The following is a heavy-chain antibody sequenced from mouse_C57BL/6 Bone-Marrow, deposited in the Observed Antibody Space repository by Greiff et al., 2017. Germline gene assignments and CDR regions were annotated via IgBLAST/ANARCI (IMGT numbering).Heavy chain of an antibody. V-gene: IGHV1-53*01. D-gene: IGHD3-2*02. CDR3: ARWQRRLPYYYAMDD. CDR1: GYTFTSYW. Sequence: QVQLKQSGTELVKPGASVKLSCKASGYTFTSYWMHWVKQRPGQGLEWIGNINPSNGGTNYNEKFKSKATLTVDKSSSTAYMQLSSLTSEDSAVYYCARWQRRLPYYYAMDDWGQGTSVTVSS. J-gene: IGHJ4*01. CDR2: INPSNGGT.